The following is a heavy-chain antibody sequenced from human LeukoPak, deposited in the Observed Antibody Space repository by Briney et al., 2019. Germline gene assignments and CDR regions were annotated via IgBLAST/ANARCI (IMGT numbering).Heavy chain of an antibody. CDR1: GGSISSGGYY. J-gene: IGHJ4*02. Sequence: PSQTLSLTCTVSGGSISSGGYYWSWIRQHPGKGLEWIGYIHYSGSTYYNPSLKSRVTISVDTSKNQFSLKLSSVTAADTAVYYCARRGGSGSYYFYWGQGTLVTVSS. CDR3: ARRGGSGSYYFY. V-gene: IGHV4-31*03. D-gene: IGHD3-10*01. CDR2: IHYSGST.